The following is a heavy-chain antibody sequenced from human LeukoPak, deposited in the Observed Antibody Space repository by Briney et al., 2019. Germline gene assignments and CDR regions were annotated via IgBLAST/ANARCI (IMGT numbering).Heavy chain of an antibody. V-gene: IGHV6-1*01. Sequence: SQTLSLTCAISGDRVSSNSAAWNWIRQSPSRGLEWLGRTYYMSKWYNDYAVSVKSRITINPDTSKNQFSLQLNSVTPEDTAVYYCARGPTYQLLLHAFDIWGQGTMVTVSS. D-gene: IGHD2-2*01. CDR1: GDRVSSNSAA. CDR2: TYYMSKWYN. J-gene: IGHJ3*02. CDR3: ARGPTYQLLLHAFDI.